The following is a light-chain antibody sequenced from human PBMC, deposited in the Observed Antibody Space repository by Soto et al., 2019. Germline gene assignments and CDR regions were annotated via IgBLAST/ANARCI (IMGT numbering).Light chain of an antibody. Sequence: EIVMTQSPATLSVSPGERATLSCRASQSVDNHLAWYQQKPGQAPRLLIYGASTRAIGIPARFSGSGSGTEFTLTISSLQSEDFVVYHCQQYNNWPPITFGQGTRLEIK. CDR3: QQYNNWPPIT. V-gene: IGKV3-15*01. CDR1: QSVDNH. J-gene: IGKJ5*01. CDR2: GAS.